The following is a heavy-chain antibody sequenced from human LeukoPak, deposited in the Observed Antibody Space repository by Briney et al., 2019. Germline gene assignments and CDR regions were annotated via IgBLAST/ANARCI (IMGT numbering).Heavy chain of an antibody. V-gene: IGHV3-74*01. D-gene: IGHD4-17*01. CDR3: ARDEPTVTTGPPVGS. CDR1: GFTFYSYW. CDR2: INGDGSTS. J-gene: IGHJ4*02. Sequence: GGSLRLSCAASGFTFYSYWMHWVRQAPGKGLVWVSCINGDGSTSNYADSVKGRFTISRDNAKNTLYLQMHSLRAEDSAVYYCARDEPTVTTGPPVGSWGQGTLVTVSS.